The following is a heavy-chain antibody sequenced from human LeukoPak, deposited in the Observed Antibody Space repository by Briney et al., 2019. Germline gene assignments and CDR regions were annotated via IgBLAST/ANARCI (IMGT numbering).Heavy chain of an antibody. Sequence: SETLSLTCTVSGGSISSYYWSWIRQPAGKGLEWIGRIYTSGSTNYNPSLKSRVTMSVDTSKNQFSLKLSSVTAADTAVYYCARGPRLRRRLGGFFDYWGQGTLVTVSS. D-gene: IGHD4-17*01. V-gene: IGHV4-4*07. J-gene: IGHJ4*02. CDR1: GGSISSYY. CDR2: IYTSGST. CDR3: ARGPRLRRRLGGFFDY.